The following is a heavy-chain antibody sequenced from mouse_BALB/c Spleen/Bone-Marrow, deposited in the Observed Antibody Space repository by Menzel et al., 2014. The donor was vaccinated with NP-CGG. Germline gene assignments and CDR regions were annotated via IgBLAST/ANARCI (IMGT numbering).Heavy chain of an antibody. D-gene: IGHD2-3*01. Sequence: QVQLQQSGGELARPGVSVRMSCKAPGYSSTSYTMHWLKQRPGQGLEWIAYIVPSSAYSNYNQKFKDKATLTAGRSSNTAYMQLSGLASEDSAVYYCAREGSYDGCSGHFDYWGPGTTLTVSS. CDR1: GYSSTSYT. V-gene: IGHV1-4*01. CDR2: IVPSSAYS. J-gene: IGHJ2*01. CDR3: AREGSYDGCSGHFDY.